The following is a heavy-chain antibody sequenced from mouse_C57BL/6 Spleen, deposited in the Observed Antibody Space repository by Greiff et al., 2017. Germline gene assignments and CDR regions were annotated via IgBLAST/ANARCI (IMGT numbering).Heavy chain of an antibody. D-gene: IGHD2-3*01. CDR2: IDTEDGDT. CDR1: GFNIKDYY. V-gene: IGHV14-2*01. J-gene: IGHJ3*01. CDR3: AFYDGYPAY. Sequence: VQLQQSGAELVKPGASVKLSCTASGFNIKDYYMHWVKQRTEQGLEWIGRIDTEDGDTKYAPKFQGKVTITADTSTNTAYLQLSSLTSEDTAVYDCAFYDGYPAYWGQGTLVTVSA.